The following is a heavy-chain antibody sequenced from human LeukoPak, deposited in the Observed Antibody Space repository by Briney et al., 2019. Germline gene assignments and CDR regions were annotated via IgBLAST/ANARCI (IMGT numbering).Heavy chain of an antibody. V-gene: IGHV3-23*01. CDR1: GFTFSNYV. D-gene: IGHD5-18*01. CDR2: ISGSGGRT. Sequence: SGGSLRLSCAASGFTFSNYVMGWVRQAPGKGLEWVSTISGSGGRTYYADSVKGRFTISRDNAKNSLYLQMNSLRAEDTAVYYCAREWAIQLGIFYYYYGMDVWGQGTTVTVSS. CDR3: AREWAIQLGIFYYYYGMDV. J-gene: IGHJ6*02.